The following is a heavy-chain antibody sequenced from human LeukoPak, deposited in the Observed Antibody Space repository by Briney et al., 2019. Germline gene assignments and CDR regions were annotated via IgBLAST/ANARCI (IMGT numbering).Heavy chain of an antibody. J-gene: IGHJ4*02. CDR3: AKDQYVGSLTNSLERSAPY. CDR2: INHSGST. D-gene: IGHD4-23*01. CDR1: GGSFSGYY. V-gene: IGHV4-34*01. Sequence: SSEALSLTCAVYGGSFSGYYWNWIRQPPGKGLEWIGEINHSGSTNYNPSLKSRVTISVDTSKNQFSLKLSSVTAADTAVYYCAKDQYVGSLTNSLERSAPYWGQGTLVTVSS.